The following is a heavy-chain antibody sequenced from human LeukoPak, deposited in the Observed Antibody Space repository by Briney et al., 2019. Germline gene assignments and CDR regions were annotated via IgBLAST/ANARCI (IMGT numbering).Heavy chain of an antibody. CDR2: ISWNSGSI. CDR1: GFTFDDYA. Sequence: GGSLRLSCAASGFTFDDYAMHWVRQAPGKGLEWVSGISWNSGSIGYADSVKGRFTISRDNAKNSLYLQMNSLRAEDTALYYCAKDIVTAVAGTGAFDIWGQGTMVTVSS. CDR3: AKDIVTAVAGTGAFDI. V-gene: IGHV3-9*01. D-gene: IGHD6-19*01. J-gene: IGHJ3*02.